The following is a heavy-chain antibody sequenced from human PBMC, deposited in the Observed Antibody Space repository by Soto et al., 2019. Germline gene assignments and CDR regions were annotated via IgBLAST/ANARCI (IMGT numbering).Heavy chain of an antibody. Sequence: ASVKVSCKASGYTFTSYAMHWVRQAPGQRLEWMGWINAGNGNAKYSQKFQGRVTITRDTSASTAYMELSSLRSEDTAVYYCARSTYYYDSSGYFLGAFDIWGQGTMVTVSS. CDR2: INAGNGNA. CDR3: ARSTYYYDSSGYFLGAFDI. D-gene: IGHD3-22*01. CDR1: GYTFTSYA. V-gene: IGHV1-3*01. J-gene: IGHJ3*02.